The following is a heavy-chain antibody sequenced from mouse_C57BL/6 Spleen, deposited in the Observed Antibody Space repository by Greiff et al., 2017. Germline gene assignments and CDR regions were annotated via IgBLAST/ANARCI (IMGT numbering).Heavy chain of an antibody. CDR3: VSGPPPDGSSWYFDV. Sequence: QVQLQQPGAELVKPGASVKLSCKASGYTFTSYWMQWVKQRPGQGLEWIGEIDPSDSYPNYNQKFKGKATLTVDTSSSTAYMQRSSLTSEDSAFYYCVSGPPPDGSSWYFDVWGTGTTVTVSS. D-gene: IGHD1-1*01. V-gene: IGHV1-50*01. CDR1: GYTFTSYW. CDR2: IDPSDSYP. J-gene: IGHJ1*03.